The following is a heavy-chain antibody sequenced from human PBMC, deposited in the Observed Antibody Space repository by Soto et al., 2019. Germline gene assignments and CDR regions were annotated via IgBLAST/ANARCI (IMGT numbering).Heavy chain of an antibody. CDR1: GGSISGSTYY. Sequence: SETLSLTCTVSGGSISGSTYYWAWIRQPPGKGLEWIGYIYYSGSTNYNPSLKSRVTISVDTSKNQFSLKLSSVTAADTAVYYCARDHPRYYYYMDVWGKGTTVTVSS. J-gene: IGHJ6*03. CDR2: IYYSGST. V-gene: IGHV4-61*01. CDR3: ARDHPRYYYYMDV.